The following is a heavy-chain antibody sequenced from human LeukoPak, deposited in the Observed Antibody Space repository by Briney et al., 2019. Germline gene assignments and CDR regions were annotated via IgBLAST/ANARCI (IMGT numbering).Heavy chain of an antibody. Sequence: GGSLRLSCAASGFTLSNNAMSWVRQAPGKGLEWVSATSTSGGSAYYADSVKGRFTISRDNSKNTLYLQMDSLRADDTAVYYCARRYFDSWGQGTLVTVSS. CDR3: ARRYFDS. V-gene: IGHV3-23*01. CDR1: GFTLSNNA. J-gene: IGHJ4*02. CDR2: TSTSGGSA.